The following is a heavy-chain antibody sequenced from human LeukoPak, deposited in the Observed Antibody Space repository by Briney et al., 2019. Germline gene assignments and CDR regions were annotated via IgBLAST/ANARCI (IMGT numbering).Heavy chain of an antibody. Sequence: PSETLSLTCDVYGASFTGYYWSWIRQSPGKGLEWIGEMNQRGSMNYNPSLKSRVTISVDRSKNQFSLKLSSVTAADTAVYYCARVPSRRFGRSSWYWYFDYWGQGTLVTVSS. CDR2: MNQRGSM. CDR1: GASFTGYY. V-gene: IGHV4-34*01. J-gene: IGHJ4*02. CDR3: ARVPSRRFGRSSWYWYFDY. D-gene: IGHD6-13*01.